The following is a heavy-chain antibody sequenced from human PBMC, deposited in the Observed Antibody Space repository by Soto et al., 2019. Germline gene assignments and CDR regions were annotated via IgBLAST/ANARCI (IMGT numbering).Heavy chain of an antibody. CDR2: MNPNSGNK. CDR1: GYTFTSYD. V-gene: IGHV1-8*01. Sequence: ASVKVSCKASGYTFTSYDINWVRQATGQGLEWMGWMNPNSGNKGYAQKFQGRVTMTRNTSISTAYMELSSLRSEDTAVYYCARGYARYCSSTSCYWFDPWGQGTLVTVSS. CDR3: ARGYARYCSSTSCYWFDP. J-gene: IGHJ5*02. D-gene: IGHD2-2*01.